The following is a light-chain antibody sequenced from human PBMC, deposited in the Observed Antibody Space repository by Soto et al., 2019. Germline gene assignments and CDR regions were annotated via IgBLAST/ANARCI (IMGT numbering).Light chain of an antibody. Sequence: QPALTQPPSGTGAALEAGSISCTETSSDVGGYNYVSWYQQHPGKAPKLMIYEVSKRPSGVPDHFSGSKSGNTASLTVSGLQAEDEADYYCSSYAGSNNFVFGTGTKVTVL. V-gene: IGLV2-8*01. CDR1: SSDVGGYNY. J-gene: IGLJ1*01. CDR2: EVS. CDR3: SSYAGSNNFV.